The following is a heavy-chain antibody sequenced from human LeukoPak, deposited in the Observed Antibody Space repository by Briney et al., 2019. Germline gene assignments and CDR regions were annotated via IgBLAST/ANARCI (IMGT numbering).Heavy chain of an antibody. D-gene: IGHD3-10*01. CDR1: GFTFSSYS. V-gene: IGHV3-21*01. CDR3: ARDITLYVDY. J-gene: IGHJ4*02. CDR2: ISSSSSYI. Sequence: GGSLRPSCAASGFTFSSYSMNWVRQAPGKGLEWVSSISSSSSYIYYADSVKGRFTISRDNAKNSLYLQMNSLRAEDTAVYYCARDITLYVDYWGQGTLVTVSS.